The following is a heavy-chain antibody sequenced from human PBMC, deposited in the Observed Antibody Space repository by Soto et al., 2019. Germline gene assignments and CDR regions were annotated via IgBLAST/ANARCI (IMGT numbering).Heavy chain of an antibody. D-gene: IGHD3-3*01. Sequence: QVQLVQSGAEVKKPGASVTVSCKASGYTFSRHGISWVRQAPGQGLEWMAWSGNTNYAQKFQGRLTLTTNPSTRTASMELRRLRSDDTDVYYCARGADDFSSGYYYEYWGQGTLVTVSS. CDR3: ARGADDFSSGYYYEY. V-gene: IGHV1-18*04. J-gene: IGHJ4*02. CDR1: GYTFSRHG. CDR2: SGNT.